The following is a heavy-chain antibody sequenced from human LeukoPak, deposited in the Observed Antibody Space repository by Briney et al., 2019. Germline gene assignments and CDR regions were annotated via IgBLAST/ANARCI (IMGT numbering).Heavy chain of an antibody. D-gene: IGHD6-6*01. CDR1: GYTFTSYG. V-gene: IGHV1-18*01. J-gene: IGHJ6*03. CDR2: ISAYNGNT. CDR3: ARDRIFEYSSSRYYYYYMDV. Sequence: ASVKVSCKASGYTFTSYGISWVRQAPGQGLEWMGWISAYNGNTNYAQKLQGRVTMTTDTSTSTAYMELRSLRSDDTAVYYCARDRIFEYSSSRYYYYYMDVWGKGTTVTVSS.